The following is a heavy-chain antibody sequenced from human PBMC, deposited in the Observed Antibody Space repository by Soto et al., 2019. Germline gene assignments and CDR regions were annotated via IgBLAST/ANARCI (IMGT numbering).Heavy chain of an antibody. CDR2: INSDGSST. J-gene: IGHJ4*02. V-gene: IGHV3-74*01. CDR1: XXXXXSYW. CDR3: VRTSLVVAAATREDY. D-gene: IGHD2-15*01. Sequence: EVQLVESGGGLVQPGGSLRXXCAXSXXXXXSYWMHWVRQAPGKGLVWVSRINSDGSSTSYADSVKGRFTISRDNAKNTLYLQMNSLRAEDTAVYYCVRTSLVVAAATREDYWGQGTLVTVSS.